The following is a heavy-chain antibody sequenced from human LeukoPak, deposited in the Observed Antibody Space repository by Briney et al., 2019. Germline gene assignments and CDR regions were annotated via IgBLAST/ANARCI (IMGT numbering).Heavy chain of an antibody. J-gene: IGHJ4*02. CDR2: ISGSGGIS. CDR1: GFTFGSNA. CDR3: AKGLAGGLDY. V-gene: IGHV3-23*01. D-gene: IGHD2-15*01. Sequence: GGSLRLSCAASGFTFGSNAMSWVRQAPGKGLEWVSAISGSGGISYYADSVKGRFTISRDNSKNTLYLQMSSLRVEDTAVYYCAKGLAGGLDYWGQGTLVTVSS.